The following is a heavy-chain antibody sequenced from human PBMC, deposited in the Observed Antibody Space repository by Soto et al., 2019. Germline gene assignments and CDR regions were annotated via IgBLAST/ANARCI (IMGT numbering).Heavy chain of an antibody. Sequence: QVQLVESGGGVVQPGRSLRLSCAASGFTFSSYGMHWVRQAPGKGLEWVAVIWYDGSNKYYADSVKGRFTISRDNSKNTLYLQMNSLRAEDKAVYYCARGSDGAVAGSDYWGQGTLVTVSS. CDR3: ARGSDGAVAGSDY. CDR1: GFTFSSYG. V-gene: IGHV3-33*01. D-gene: IGHD6-19*01. CDR2: IWYDGSNK. J-gene: IGHJ4*02.